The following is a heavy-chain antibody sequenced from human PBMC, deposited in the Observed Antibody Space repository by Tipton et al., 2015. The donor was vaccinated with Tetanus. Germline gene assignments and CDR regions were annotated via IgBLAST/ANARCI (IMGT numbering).Heavy chain of an antibody. CDR2: INTDGRRT. CDR3: ARRALTSYGLDV. J-gene: IGHJ6*02. V-gene: IGHV3-74*01. Sequence: SLRLSCAASGFTSSSHYMHWVRRVPGKGLVWVSRINTDGRRTHYADSVKGRFTISRDSAKNTLYLQMNSLRPDDTSIYYCARRALTSYGLDVWGQGTTVTVSS. CDR1: GFTSSSHY. D-gene: IGHD1/OR15-1a*01.